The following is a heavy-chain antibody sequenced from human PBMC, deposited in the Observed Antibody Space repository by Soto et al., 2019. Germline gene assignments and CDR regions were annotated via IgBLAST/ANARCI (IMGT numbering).Heavy chain of an antibody. CDR1: GGTFSSYA. D-gene: IGHD2-15*01. V-gene: IGHV1-69*01. CDR2: IIPLFGTT. Sequence: QVQLVQSGAEVKKAGSSVKVSCQVSGGTFSSYAISWVRQAPGQGLEWMGGIIPLFGTTNYAEKFQGRVTITADESTSTAYMQLSGLRSEDTAVYYCARGVWECSGGSCSGWYDPWGQGTLVIVSS. CDR3: ARGVWECSGGSCSGWYDP. J-gene: IGHJ5*02.